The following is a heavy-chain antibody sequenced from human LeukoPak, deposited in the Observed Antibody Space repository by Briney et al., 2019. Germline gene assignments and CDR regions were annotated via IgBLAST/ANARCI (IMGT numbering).Heavy chain of an antibody. J-gene: IGHJ4*02. CDR2: ISSSSSTI. D-gene: IGHD6-19*01. Sequence: GGSLRLSCAASGFTFSTYSMNWVRQAPGKGLEWVSYISSSSSTIYYADSVKGRFTISRDNAKNSLYLQMNSLRAEDTAVYYCARGGSWYSSGWYDYWGQGTLDTVSS. CDR1: GFTFSTYS. CDR3: ARGGSWYSSGWYDY. V-gene: IGHV3-48*01.